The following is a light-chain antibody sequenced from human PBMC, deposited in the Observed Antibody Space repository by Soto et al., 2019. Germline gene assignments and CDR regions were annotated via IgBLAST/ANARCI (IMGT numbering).Light chain of an antibody. Sequence: QSVLTQPASVSGSPGQSITISCTGRGSDVGGYDYVSWYQHHPGKAPKVMIYEVTNRPSGVSNRFSGSKSGNTASLTISGLLAEDEADYYCSSYTSSSTYVFGTGTKVTVL. CDR3: SSYTSSSTYV. V-gene: IGLV2-14*01. CDR1: GSDVGGYDY. CDR2: EVT. J-gene: IGLJ1*01.